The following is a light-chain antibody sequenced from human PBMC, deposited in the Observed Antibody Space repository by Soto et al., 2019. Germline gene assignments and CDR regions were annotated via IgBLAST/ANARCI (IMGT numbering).Light chain of an antibody. J-gene: IGKJ3*01. CDR1: QSVNSNY. Sequence: EIVLTQSPGTLSLSPGERATLSCRASQSVNSNYLGWYQQKPGQAPRLLIYGASTRATGIPDRLSGSGSGTDFTLTISRLEPEDFAVYYWQHYGSSPFTFGPGTKVDIK. V-gene: IGKV3-20*01. CDR2: GAS. CDR3: QHYGSSPFT.